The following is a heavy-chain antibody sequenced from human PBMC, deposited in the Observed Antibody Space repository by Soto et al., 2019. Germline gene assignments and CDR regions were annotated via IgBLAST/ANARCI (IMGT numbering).Heavy chain of an antibody. CDR1: GGSISSSNW. J-gene: IGHJ6*02. Sequence: QVQLQESGPGLVKPSGTLSLTCAVSGGSISSSNWWSWVRQPPGKGLEWIGEIYHSGSTNYNPSLQRRVTISVDKSQNQFSLKPSSVTAADTAVYYCRSSSGYYYCGMDVWGQGTTVTVSS. CDR2: IYHSGST. D-gene: IGHD6-6*01. V-gene: IGHV4-4*02. CDR3: RSSSGYYYCGMDV.